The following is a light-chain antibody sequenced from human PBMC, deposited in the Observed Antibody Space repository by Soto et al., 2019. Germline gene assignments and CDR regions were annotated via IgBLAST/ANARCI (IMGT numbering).Light chain of an antibody. CDR3: SSYTSSSTLV. Sequence: QSVLTQPASVSGSPGQSIIISCTGTSGDVGGYDYVSWYQQYPGKVPKLMIYEVTYRPSGVSYRFSGSKSGNTASLTISGLQAEDEADYYCSSYTSSSTLVFGTGTKVTVL. J-gene: IGLJ1*01. CDR1: SGDVGGYDY. V-gene: IGLV2-14*01. CDR2: EVT.